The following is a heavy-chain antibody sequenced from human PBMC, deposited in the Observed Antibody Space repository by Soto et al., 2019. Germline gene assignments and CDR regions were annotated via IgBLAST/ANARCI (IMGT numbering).Heavy chain of an antibody. CDR2: ISYDGSNK. CDR1: GFTFSSYG. V-gene: IGHV3-30*18. CDR3: AKEGNDAFDI. Sequence: QVQLVESGGGVVQPGRSLRLSCAASGFTFSSYGMHWVRQAPGKGLEWVAVISYDGSNKYYADSVKGRFTISRDNSKNTLYLQMNGLRAEDTAVYYCAKEGNDAFDIWGQGTMVTVSS. J-gene: IGHJ3*02.